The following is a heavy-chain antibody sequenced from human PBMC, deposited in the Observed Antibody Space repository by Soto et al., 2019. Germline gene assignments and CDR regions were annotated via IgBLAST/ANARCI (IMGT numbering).Heavy chain of an antibody. CDR2: IYPGDSDT. Sequence: PGESLKISCKGSGYSFTSYWIGWVRQMPGKGLEWMGIIYPGDSDTRYSPSFQGQVTISADKSISTAADTAVYYCARALNNYYDSSGYSGTQRNNWFDPWGQGTLVTVSS. D-gene: IGHD3-22*01. CDR1: GYSFTSYW. J-gene: IGHJ5*02. CDR3: SSGYSGTQRNNWFDP. V-gene: IGHV5-51*01.